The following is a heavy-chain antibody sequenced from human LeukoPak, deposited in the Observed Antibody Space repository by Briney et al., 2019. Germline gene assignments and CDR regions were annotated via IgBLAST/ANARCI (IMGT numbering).Heavy chain of an antibody. CDR1: GFTFSSYG. D-gene: IGHD5-12*01. CDR3: ARDKGKVAAQGVFDY. V-gene: IGHV3-33*01. CDR2: IWYDGSNK. J-gene: IGHJ4*02. Sequence: QSGVSLRLSCAASGFTFSSYGMHWVRQAPGKGLEWVAVIWYDGSNKDYADSVKGRFTISRDNSKNTLYLQMNSLRAEDTAVYYCARDKGKVAAQGVFDYWGQGTLVTVSS.